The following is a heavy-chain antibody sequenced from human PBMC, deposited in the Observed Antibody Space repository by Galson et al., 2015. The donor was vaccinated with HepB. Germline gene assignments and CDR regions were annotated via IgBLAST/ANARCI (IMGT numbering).Heavy chain of an antibody. V-gene: IGHV4-39*01. CDR2: IYYSGTT. J-gene: IGHJ4*02. CDR3: ARLAVGHAHYDY. Sequence: VSGGSISRSSHYWGWIRQPPGKGLEWIGNIYYSGTTYYNPSLKSRVIISVDTSKNQFSLKLSSVTPADTAVYYCARLAVGHAHYDYWGQGTLVTVSS. D-gene: IGHD2-2*01. CDR1: GGSISRSSHY.